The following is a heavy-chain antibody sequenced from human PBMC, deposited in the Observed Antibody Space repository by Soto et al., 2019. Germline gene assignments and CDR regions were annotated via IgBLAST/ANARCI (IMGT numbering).Heavy chain of an antibody. CDR2: IKQDGSAK. Sequence: EVQLVESGGGLVQPGGSLRLSCAASGFTFSSYWMSWVRQAPGKGLEWVANIKQDGSAKYYVDSVKGRFTISRDNAKNSLYLQMNSLRAEDTAVYYCATEGVVSTTDDAFDIWGQGTMVTVSS. CDR1: GFTFSSYW. V-gene: IGHV3-7*01. J-gene: IGHJ3*02. D-gene: IGHD5-12*01. CDR3: ATEGVVSTTDDAFDI.